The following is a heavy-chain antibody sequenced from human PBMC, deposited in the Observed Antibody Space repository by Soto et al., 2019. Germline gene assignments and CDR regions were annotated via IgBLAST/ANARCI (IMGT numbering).Heavy chain of an antibody. CDR3: ALGSSSSRRYYYYGMDV. CDR2: ISGSGGST. CDR1: GFTFSSYA. V-gene: IGHV3-23*01. J-gene: IGHJ6*02. Sequence: EVQLLESGGGLVQPGGSLRLSCAASGFTFSSYAMSWVRQAPGKGLEWVSAISGSGGSTYYADSVKGRFIISRDNSKNTLYLQMNSLRAEDTAVYYCALGSSSSRRYYYYGMDVWGQGTTVTVSS. D-gene: IGHD6-13*01.